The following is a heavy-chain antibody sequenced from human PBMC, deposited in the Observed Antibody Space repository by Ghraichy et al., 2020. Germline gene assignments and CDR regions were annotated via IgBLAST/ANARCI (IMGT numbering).Heavy chain of an antibody. J-gene: IGHJ4*02. V-gene: IGHV3-23*01. CDR2: ISGSGVST. CDR1: GFTFSSYA. CDR3: AKFDWMVRGVPFDY. D-gene: IGHD3-10*01. Sequence: GGSLRLSCAASGFTFSSYAMSWVRQAPGKGLEWVSAISGSGVSTYYADSVKGRFTIFRDNSKNTLYLQMNSLRAEDTAVYYCAKFDWMVRGVPFDYWGQGTLGTVSS.